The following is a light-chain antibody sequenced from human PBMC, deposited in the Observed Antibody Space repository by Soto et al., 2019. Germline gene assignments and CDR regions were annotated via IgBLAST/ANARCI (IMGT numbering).Light chain of an antibody. V-gene: IGLV2-14*01. Sequence: QSALTQPASVSGSSGQSITIYCTGSSSDVGAHNYVSWYRQYSGKAPKLMVYAVSNRPSGVSNRFSGSKSGNTASLTISGLQAEDEADYYCSSYTTTRIWVFGGGTKLTVL. CDR2: AVS. CDR1: SSDVGAHNY. CDR3: SSYTTTRIWV. J-gene: IGLJ3*02.